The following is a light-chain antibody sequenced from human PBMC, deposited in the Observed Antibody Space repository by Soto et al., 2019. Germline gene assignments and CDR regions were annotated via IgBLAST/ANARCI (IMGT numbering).Light chain of an antibody. V-gene: IGLV2-14*01. CDR3: SSYTCSSTLDV. CDR2: DVS. CDR1: SSDVGGYNY. J-gene: IGLJ1*01. Sequence: QSVLTQPASVSGSPGQSITISCTGTSSDVGGYNYVSWYQQHPGKAPKLMIYDVSNRPSGVSNRFSGSKSGNTASLTISGLQAEDEANYYCSSYTCSSTLDVFGTGTNVTVL.